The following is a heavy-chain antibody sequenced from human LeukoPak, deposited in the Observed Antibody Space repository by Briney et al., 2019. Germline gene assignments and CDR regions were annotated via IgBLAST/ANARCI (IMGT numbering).Heavy chain of an antibody. CDR3: AKGPRYYYDSSGDLLDY. J-gene: IGHJ4*02. V-gene: IGHV3-23*01. Sequence: GGSLRLSCAASGFTFSSYAMSWVRQAPGKGLEWVSAISGSGGSTYYADSVKGRFTISRDNSKNTLYLQMNSLRAEDTAVYYCAKGPRYYYDSSGDLLDYWGQGTLVTVSS. CDR1: GFTFSSYA. D-gene: IGHD3-22*01. CDR2: ISGSGGST.